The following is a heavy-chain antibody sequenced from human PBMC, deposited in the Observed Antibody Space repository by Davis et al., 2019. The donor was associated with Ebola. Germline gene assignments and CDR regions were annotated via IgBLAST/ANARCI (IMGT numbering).Heavy chain of an antibody. V-gene: IGHV4-34*01. CDR1: GGSFSGYY. J-gene: IGHJ6*02. Sequence: SETLSLTCAVYGGSFSGYYWSWIRQPPGKGLEWIGEINHSGSTNYNPSLKSRVTISVDTSKNQFSLKLSSVTAADTAVYYCARDRYDFWSGTNYYYYGMDVWGQGTTVTVSS. D-gene: IGHD3-3*01. CDR3: ARDRYDFWSGTNYYYYGMDV. CDR2: INHSGST.